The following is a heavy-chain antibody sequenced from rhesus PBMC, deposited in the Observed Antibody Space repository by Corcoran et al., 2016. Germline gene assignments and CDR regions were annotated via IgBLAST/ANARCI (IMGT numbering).Heavy chain of an antibody. CDR3: ARRGANWNYRGVSLDV. J-gene: IGHJ5-2*02. V-gene: IGHV4-73*01. D-gene: IGHD1-26*01. CDR2: IDGNSAST. CDR1: GGSISGYY. Sequence: QVKLQQWGEGLVKPSETLSLTCAVYGGSISGYYWSWIRQPPGKGLEWIGNIDGNSASTNYHPSHKNRVTISKDTSKNQFTLKLSSVTAEDTAVYYCARRGANWNYRGVSLDVWGRGVLVTVSS.